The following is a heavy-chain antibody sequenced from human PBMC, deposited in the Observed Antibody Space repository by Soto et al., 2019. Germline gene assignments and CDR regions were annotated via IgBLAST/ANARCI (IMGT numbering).Heavy chain of an antibody. CDR1: GGTFSSYA. J-gene: IGHJ6*02. CDR3: ARRRTYYYDSSGSHYYYGMDV. D-gene: IGHD3-22*01. Sequence: SVKVSCKASGGTFSSYAISWVRQAPGQGLELMGGIIPIFGTANYAQKFQGRVTITADESTSTAYMELSSLRSEDTAVYYCARRRTYYYDSSGSHYYYGMDVWGQGTTVTVYS. CDR2: IIPIFGTA. V-gene: IGHV1-69*13.